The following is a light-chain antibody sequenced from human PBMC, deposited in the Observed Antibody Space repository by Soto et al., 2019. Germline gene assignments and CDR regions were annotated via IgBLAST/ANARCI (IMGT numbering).Light chain of an antibody. CDR3: QQYGSSPKT. Sequence: EIVLTQSPGTLSLSPGERATLSCRASQSVSSSYLAWYQQKPGQAPMLLIYGASSRATSIPDRFSGSGSGTDFTLTISRLEPEDFAVYYCQQYGSSPKTFGQGTKVEIK. CDR1: QSVSSSY. V-gene: IGKV3-20*01. J-gene: IGKJ1*01. CDR2: GAS.